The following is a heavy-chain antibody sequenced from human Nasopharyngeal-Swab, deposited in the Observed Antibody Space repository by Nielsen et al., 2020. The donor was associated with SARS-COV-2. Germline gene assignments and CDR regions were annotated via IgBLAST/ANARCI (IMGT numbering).Heavy chain of an antibody. D-gene: IGHD3-3*01. V-gene: IGHV1-18*01. CDR1: GYSFRSYG. J-gene: IGHJ4*02. Sequence: ASVKVSCKASGYSFRSYGINWVRQAPGQGLEWMGWISVYNADTNYAQKLQGRVSMTTDTSTSTAYMELRSLRSDEPAVYYCARDIEEWLVVPSLSFDYWGQGTLVTVSS. CDR3: ARDIEEWLVVPSLSFDY. CDR2: ISVYNADT.